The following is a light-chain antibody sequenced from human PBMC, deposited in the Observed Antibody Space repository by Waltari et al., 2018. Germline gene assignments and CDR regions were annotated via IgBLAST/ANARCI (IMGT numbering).Light chain of an antibody. Sequence: SSELTQDPTVSVALGQTVPITCQGDSLRRYYPSWYQQRPGQAPILVFYGQDNRPSGIPDRFAGSISGNTASLTITGAQAEDEADYYCQSRDTISTRVFGGGTRLTV. J-gene: IGLJ3*02. CDR1: SLRRYY. V-gene: IGLV3-19*01. CDR2: GQD. CDR3: QSRDTISTRV.